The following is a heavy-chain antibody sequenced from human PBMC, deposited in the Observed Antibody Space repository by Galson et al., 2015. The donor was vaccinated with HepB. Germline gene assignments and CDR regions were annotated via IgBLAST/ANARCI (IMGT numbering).Heavy chain of an antibody. CDR2: VSGTGGNT. D-gene: IGHD3-3*01. CDR1: GFIFSNYA. Sequence: SLRLSCAASGFIFSNYAISWVRQAPGKGLEWVSTVSGTGGNTFYADSVKGRFTISRDNSKNTLFLQMNSLRAEDTAVYYCAKDVRSGYYSLWDHWGQGTLVTVSS. V-gene: IGHV3-23*01. J-gene: IGHJ4*02. CDR3: AKDVRSGYYSLWDH.